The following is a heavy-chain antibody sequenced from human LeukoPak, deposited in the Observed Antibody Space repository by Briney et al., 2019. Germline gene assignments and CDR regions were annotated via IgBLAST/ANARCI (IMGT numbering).Heavy chain of an antibody. D-gene: IGHD6-19*01. CDR3: ARESWGIALAPFDP. CDR2: VYSSGST. J-gene: IGHJ5*02. Sequence: PSETLSLTCTVSGGSMSTYYWSWLRQPAGKALEWIGHVYSSGSTNYNPSLKSRLTMSVDTSKNQFSLKLTSVTAADTAVYYCARESWGIALAPFDPWGQGTLVTVSS. V-gene: IGHV4-4*07. CDR1: GGSMSTYY.